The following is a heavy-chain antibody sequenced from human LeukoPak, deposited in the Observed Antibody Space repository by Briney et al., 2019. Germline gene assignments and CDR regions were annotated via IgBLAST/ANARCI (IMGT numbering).Heavy chain of an antibody. Sequence: PGGSLRLSCAASGFTFSSYWMHWVRQAPGKGLVLLSRINSDGSSIRYADSVKGRFTISRNNAKNTLYLQMNSLRAEDTAVYYCAREIEYSGYDRVDYWGQGTLVTVSS. D-gene: IGHD5-12*01. CDR3: AREIEYSGYDRVDY. CDR2: INSDGSSI. CDR1: GFTFSSYW. V-gene: IGHV3-74*01. J-gene: IGHJ4*02.